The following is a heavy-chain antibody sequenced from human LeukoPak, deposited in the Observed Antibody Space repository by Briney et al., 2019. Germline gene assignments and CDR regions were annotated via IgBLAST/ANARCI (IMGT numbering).Heavy chain of an antibody. CDR2: ISYDGSNK. CDR3: ARYCSSTSCYYYYYYMDV. V-gene: IGHV3-30-3*01. D-gene: IGHD2-2*01. J-gene: IGHJ6*03. Sequence: GRSLRLSCAASGFTFSSYAMHWVRQAPGKGLEWVAVISYDGSNKYYADSVKGRFTISRDNAKNSLYLQMNSLRAEDTAVYYCARYCSSTSCYYYYYYMDVWGKGTTVTVSS. CDR1: GFTFSSYA.